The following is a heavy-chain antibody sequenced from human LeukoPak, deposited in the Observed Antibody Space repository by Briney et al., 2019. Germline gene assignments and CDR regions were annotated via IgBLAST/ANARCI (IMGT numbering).Heavy chain of an antibody. Sequence: GGSLRLSCVASGFTFSSYSMNWVRQAPGKGLEWVSSISSSSSYIYYADSVKGRFTISRDNAKNSLYLQMNSLRAEDTAVYYCARGKMTTVRGMDVWGQGTTVTVSS. CDR2: ISSSSSYI. D-gene: IGHD4-4*01. J-gene: IGHJ6*02. CDR1: GFTFSSYS. V-gene: IGHV3-21*01. CDR3: ARGKMTTVRGMDV.